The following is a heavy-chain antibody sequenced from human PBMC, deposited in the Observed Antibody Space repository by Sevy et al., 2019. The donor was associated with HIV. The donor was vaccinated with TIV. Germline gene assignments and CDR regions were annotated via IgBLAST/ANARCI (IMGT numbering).Heavy chain of an antibody. D-gene: IGHD3-9*01. V-gene: IGHV3-74*01. CDR2: IDPDGSRT. Sequence: GGFLRLSCEASGFTFSSYWMHWVRQVPGKGLVWVSRIDPDGSRTSYVDSVKGRFTISRDNAKNKLYLQMNSLRGEDTAVYYCAKDFDWPSGYWGQGTLVTVSS. J-gene: IGHJ4*02. CDR1: GFTFSSYW. CDR3: AKDFDWPSGY.